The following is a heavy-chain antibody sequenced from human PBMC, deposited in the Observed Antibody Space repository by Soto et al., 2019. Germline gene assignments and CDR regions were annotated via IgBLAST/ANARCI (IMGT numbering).Heavy chain of an antibody. CDR3: AKDGATQLWPYIYMDI. Sequence: PGGSLRLSCAASGFTFDSYAMSWVRQAPGKGLEWVSAISTSGGGTYYADSVRGRFTISRDNSKNTLYLQMNSLRAEDTAVYYCAKDGATQLWPYIYMDIWGKGTTVTVSS. D-gene: IGHD5-18*01. CDR2: ISTSGGGT. V-gene: IGHV3-23*01. J-gene: IGHJ6*03. CDR1: GFTFDSYA.